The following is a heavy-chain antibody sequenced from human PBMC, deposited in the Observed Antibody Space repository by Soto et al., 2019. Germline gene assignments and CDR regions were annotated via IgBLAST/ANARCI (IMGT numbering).Heavy chain of an antibody. CDR3: AKGLAPRLSNYFDS. J-gene: IGHJ5*01. CDR1: GFAFSSYA. V-gene: IGHV3-23*01. Sequence: GGSLRLSCAASGFAFSSYAMTWVRQTPEQGLEWVSSISDTGIQIYYADSVKGRFTISRDNSLNTVYLQMDSLRVDDTAVYYCAKGLAPRLSNYFDSWGQGTLVTVSS. D-gene: IGHD4-4*01. CDR2: ISDTGIQI.